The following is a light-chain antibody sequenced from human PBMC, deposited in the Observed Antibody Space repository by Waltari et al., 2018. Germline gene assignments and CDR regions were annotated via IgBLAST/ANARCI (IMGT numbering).Light chain of an antibody. CDR2: KAS. CDR1: ERINTW. CDR3: QQYSSQYT. Sequence: DIQLTQSPSTLSASVGDTVTMTCRASERINTWLAWYHQRPGKAPKLLIYKASVLEDGVPSRFSGSGSGTEFTLTISRLQPDDFGTYFCQQYSSQYTFGQGTKLEIK. V-gene: IGKV1-5*03. J-gene: IGKJ2*01.